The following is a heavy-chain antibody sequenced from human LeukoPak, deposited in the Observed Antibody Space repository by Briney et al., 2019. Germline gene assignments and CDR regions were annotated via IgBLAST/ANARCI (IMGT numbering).Heavy chain of an antibody. D-gene: IGHD3-22*01. V-gene: IGHV1-2*02. CDR2: INPNSGGT. J-gene: IGHJ1*01. Sequence: ASVTVSCTASGYTFTVNYMHWVRQAPGQGLEWMGWINPNSGGTNYAQKFQGRVTMTRDTSIGTAYMELNRLRSDDTAVYYCARGSYDSSDFEYFHHWGQGTLVTVSS. CDR3: ARGSYDSSDFEYFHH. CDR1: GYTFTVNY.